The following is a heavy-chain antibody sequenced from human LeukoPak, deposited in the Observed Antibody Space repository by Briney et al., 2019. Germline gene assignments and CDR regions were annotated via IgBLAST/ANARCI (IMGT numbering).Heavy chain of an antibody. CDR2: ISYDGSNK. D-gene: IGHD6-13*01. V-gene: IGHV3-30-3*01. Sequence: GGSLRLSCAASGFTFSSYAMHWVRQAPGKGLEWVAVISYDGSNKYYADSVKGRFTISRDNSKNTLYLQMNSLKVEDTAVYYCAKVGAAGTLYYYYMDVWGKGTTVTVSS. CDR3: AKVGAAGTLYYYYMDV. J-gene: IGHJ6*03. CDR1: GFTFSSYA.